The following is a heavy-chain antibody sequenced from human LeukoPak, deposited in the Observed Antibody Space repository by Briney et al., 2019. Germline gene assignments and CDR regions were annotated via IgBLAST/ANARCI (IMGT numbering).Heavy chain of an antibody. V-gene: IGHV4-34*01. D-gene: IGHD5-12*01. Sequence: SETLSLTCAVYGGSFSGYYWSWIRQPPGKGLEWIGEINHSGSTNYNPSLKSRVTISVDTSKNQFSLKLSSVTAADTAVYYCARGRSGYDYYRHWGQGTLVTVSS. CDR2: INHSGST. CDR1: GGSFSGYY. CDR3: ARGRSGYDYYRH. J-gene: IGHJ4*02.